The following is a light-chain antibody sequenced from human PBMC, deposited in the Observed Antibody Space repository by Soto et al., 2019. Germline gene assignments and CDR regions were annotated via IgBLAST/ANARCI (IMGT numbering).Light chain of an antibody. CDR3: QSYDDSLSGWV. J-gene: IGLJ3*02. V-gene: IGLV1-40*01. CDR2: ANT. Sequence: QLVLTQPPSVSGAPGQRVTISCTGSNSNIGAGRDVHWYQQLPGTAPKLLIYANTNRPSGVPDRFSGSKSGISASLAITGLQAEDEADYYCQSYDDSLSGWVFGGGTKLTVL. CDR1: NSNIGAGRD.